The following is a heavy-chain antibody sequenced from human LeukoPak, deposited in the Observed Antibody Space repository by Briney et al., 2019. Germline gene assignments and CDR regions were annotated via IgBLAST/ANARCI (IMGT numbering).Heavy chain of an antibody. V-gene: IGHV4-39*07. J-gene: IGHJ6*03. D-gene: IGHD3-22*01. CDR1: GGSISSSSYY. CDR3: ASVSPNYYDSSGYLYYYYYYMDV. CDR2: IYYSGST. Sequence: SETLSLTCTVSGGSISSSSYYWGWIRQPPGKGLEWIGRIYYSGSTYNTPSLKSLVHISVDTSKNQFSLKLSSVTAADTAVYYCASVSPNYYDSSGYLYYYYYYMDVWGKGTTVTVSS.